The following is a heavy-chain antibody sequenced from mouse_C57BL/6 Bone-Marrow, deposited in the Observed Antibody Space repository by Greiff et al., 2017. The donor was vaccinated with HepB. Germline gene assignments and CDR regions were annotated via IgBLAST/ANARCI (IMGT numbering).Heavy chain of an antibody. D-gene: IGHD1-1*01. V-gene: IGHV1-85*01. CDR1: GYTFTSYD. Sequence: VQLQQSGPELVKPGASVKLSCKASGYTFTSYDINWVKQRPGQGLEWIGWIYPRDGSTKYNEKFKGKATLTVDTSSSTAYMELHSLTSEDSAVYFCARGEFITTVVATYYYAMDYWGQGTSVTVSS. CDR2: IYPRDGST. J-gene: IGHJ4*01. CDR3: ARGEFITTVVATYYYAMDY.